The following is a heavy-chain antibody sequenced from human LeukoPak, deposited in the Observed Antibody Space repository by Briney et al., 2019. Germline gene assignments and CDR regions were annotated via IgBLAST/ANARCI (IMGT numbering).Heavy chain of an antibody. V-gene: IGHV3-23*01. CDR1: GFPFSSYA. J-gene: IGHJ4*02. D-gene: IGHD2-2*01. CDR2: ISGSGGST. CDR3: ASKDIVVVPAAMLHDY. Sequence: GGSLRLSCAASGFPFSSYAMSWVRQAPGKGLEWVSAISGSGGSTYYADSVKGRFTISRDNSKNTLYLQMNSLRAEDTAVYYCASKDIVVVPAAMLHDYWGQGTLVTVSS.